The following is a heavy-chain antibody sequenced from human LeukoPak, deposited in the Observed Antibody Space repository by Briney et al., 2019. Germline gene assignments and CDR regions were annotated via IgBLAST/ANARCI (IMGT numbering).Heavy chain of an antibody. CDR1: GFTFSSYA. D-gene: IGHD6-19*01. Sequence: PGGSLRLSCAASGFTFSSYAMSWVRQAPGKGLEWVSAISGSGGSIYYADSVKGRFTISRHNSKNTLYLQMNSLRAEDTAVYYCARSHSSGWYFDYWGQGTLVTVSS. CDR3: ARSHSSGWYFDY. V-gene: IGHV3-23*01. J-gene: IGHJ4*02. CDR2: ISGSGGSI.